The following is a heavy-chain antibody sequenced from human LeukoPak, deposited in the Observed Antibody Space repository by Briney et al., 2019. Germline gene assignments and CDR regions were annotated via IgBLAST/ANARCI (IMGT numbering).Heavy chain of an antibody. J-gene: IGHJ3*02. CDR2: IYHSGST. CDR1: GGSISSSNW. CDR3: ARDQSRGSGNDAFDI. Sequence: SETLSLTCAVSGGSISSSNWWSWVRQPPGKGLEWIGEIYHSGSTNYNPSLKSRVTISVDKSKNQFSLKLSSVTAADTAVYYCARDQSRGSGNDAFDIWGQGTMVTVSS. D-gene: IGHD3-10*01. V-gene: IGHV4-4*02.